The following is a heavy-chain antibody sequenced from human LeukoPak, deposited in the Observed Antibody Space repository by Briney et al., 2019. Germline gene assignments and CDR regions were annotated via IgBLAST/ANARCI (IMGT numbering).Heavy chain of an antibody. V-gene: IGHV3-23*01. CDR3: ANAYSPSWNGFDY. CDR2: IRSGTT. Sequence: GGSLRLSCAASGFTFSTYAMSWVRQAPGKGLEWVSGIRSGTTYYADSVKGRFTISRDNSKNTLYLQMNSLRAEDTAVYYCANAYSPSWNGFDYWGQGTLVTVSS. J-gene: IGHJ4*02. D-gene: IGHD6-13*01. CDR1: GFTFSTYA.